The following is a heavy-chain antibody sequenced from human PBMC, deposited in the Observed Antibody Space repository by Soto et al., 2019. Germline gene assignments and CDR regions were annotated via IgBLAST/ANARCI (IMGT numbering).Heavy chain of an antibody. V-gene: IGHV4-4*07. CDR3: AREPLAHSYFDL. Sequence: SETLSLTCTVSGGSIGGYYWSWIRQPAGKGLEWIGRMYNSERTNYNPSLKSRVTMSMDTSKNQFSLRLTSVTAADTAVYFCAREPLAHSYFDLWGQGTLVTVSS. J-gene: IGHJ4*02. CDR1: GGSIGGYY. CDR2: MYNSERT.